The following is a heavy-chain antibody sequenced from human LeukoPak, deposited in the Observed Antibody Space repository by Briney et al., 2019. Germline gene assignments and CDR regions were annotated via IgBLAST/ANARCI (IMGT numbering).Heavy chain of an antibody. Sequence: ASVKVSCKASGYTFTSYAMHWVRQAPGQRLEWMGWINAGNGNTKYSQKFQGRVTITRDTSASTAYMVLSSLRSEDTAVYYCARIEAGSWYFDYWGQGTLVTVSS. CDR2: INAGNGNT. V-gene: IGHV1-3*01. CDR3: ARIEAGSWYFDY. D-gene: IGHD6-13*01. CDR1: GYTFTSYA. J-gene: IGHJ4*02.